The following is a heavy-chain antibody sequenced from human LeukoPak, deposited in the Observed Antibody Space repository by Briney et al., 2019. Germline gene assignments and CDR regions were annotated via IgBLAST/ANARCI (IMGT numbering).Heavy chain of an antibody. Sequence: GESLKISCKGSGYSFTNYWIGWARQMPGKGLEWMGIIYPGDSDIRYSPSFQGQVTISADKSISTAYLQWSSLKASDTAMYYCARRSYCGGDCYSDYWGQGTLVTVSS. CDR3: ARRSYCGGDCYSDY. D-gene: IGHD2-21*02. CDR2: IYPGDSDI. J-gene: IGHJ4*02. V-gene: IGHV5-51*01. CDR1: GYSFTNYW.